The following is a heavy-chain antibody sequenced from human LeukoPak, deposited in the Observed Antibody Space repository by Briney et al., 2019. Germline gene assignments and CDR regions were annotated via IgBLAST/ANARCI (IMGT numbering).Heavy chain of an antibody. CDR3: ARDLVTVTKGFDI. Sequence: SETLSLTCTVSGDSFSSHYWTWIRQPPGKGLEWIGYISFRGSTNYNPSLKSRVTISIDTSKNQFSLKLSSVTAADTAVYYCARDLVTVTKGFDIWGQGTMVSVSS. D-gene: IGHD4-17*01. J-gene: IGHJ3*02. CDR1: GDSFSSHY. CDR2: ISFRGST. V-gene: IGHV4-59*11.